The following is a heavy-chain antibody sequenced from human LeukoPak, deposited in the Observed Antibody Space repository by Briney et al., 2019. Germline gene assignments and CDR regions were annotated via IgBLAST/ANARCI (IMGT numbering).Heavy chain of an antibody. Sequence: SETLSLTCTVSGGSISNYYWSWIRQSPGKGLEWIGYIHHSGSTKYNPSLQSRVTMSMDTSKNQVSLKLSSVSAADSAVYSCATNTGSYFAWFDYWGQGTLVTVSS. V-gene: IGHV4-59*03. D-gene: IGHD1-26*01. CDR2: IHHSGST. CDR3: ATNTGSYFAWFDY. CDR1: GGSISNYY. J-gene: IGHJ4*02.